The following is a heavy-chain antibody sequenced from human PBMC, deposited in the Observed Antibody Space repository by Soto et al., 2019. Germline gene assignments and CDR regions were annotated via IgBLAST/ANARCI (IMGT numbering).Heavy chain of an antibody. J-gene: IGHJ4*02. CDR2: ISYDGSNK. CDR3: VSASGSYLYYFDY. D-gene: IGHD1-26*01. V-gene: IGHV3-30*03. CDR1: GFTFSSYG. Sequence: QVQLVESGGGVVQPGRSLRLSCAASGFTFSSYGMHWVRQAPGKGLEWVAVISYDGSNKYYVDSVKGRFTISRDNSKNTRHLQMNSLGVEDTAVYYCVSASGSYLYYFDYWGQGTLVTVSS.